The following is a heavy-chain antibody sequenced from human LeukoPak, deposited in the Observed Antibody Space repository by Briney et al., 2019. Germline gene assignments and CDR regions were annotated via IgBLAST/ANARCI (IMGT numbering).Heavy chain of an antibody. Sequence: GASVKVSCKASGYTFTTYGISWVRQAPGQGLEWMGWISTYNGNTNYAQMLQGRVTMTTDTSTSTAYMELRSLRSDDTAVYYCARVKKLERGTVTFDYWGQGTLVTVSS. CDR3: ARVKKLERGTVTFDY. CDR2: ISTYNGNT. V-gene: IGHV1-18*01. CDR1: GYTFTTYG. D-gene: IGHD1-1*01. J-gene: IGHJ4*02.